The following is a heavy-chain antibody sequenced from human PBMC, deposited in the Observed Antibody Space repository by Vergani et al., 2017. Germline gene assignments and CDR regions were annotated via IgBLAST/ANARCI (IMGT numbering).Heavy chain of an antibody. CDR2: INPNSGGT. D-gene: IGHD3-9*01. J-gene: IGHJ4*02. Sequence: QVQLVQSGAEVKKPGASVKVSCKASGYTITGYYMHWVRQAPGQGLEWMGWINPNSGGTNYAQKFQGRVTMTRDTSISTAYMELSSLRSEDTAIYYCARGDYGILTGYRYWGQGTLVTVSA. CDR3: ARGDYGILTGYRY. CDR1: GYTITGYY. V-gene: IGHV1-2*02.